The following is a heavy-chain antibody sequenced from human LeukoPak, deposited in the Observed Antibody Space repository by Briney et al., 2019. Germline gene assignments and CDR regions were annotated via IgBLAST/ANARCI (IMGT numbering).Heavy chain of an antibody. CDR1: GLTFSSYA. CDR2: INDIGDGT. D-gene: IGHD3-16*01. Sequence: GGSLRLSCAASGLTFSSYAMSWVRQAPGKGLKWGSTINDIGDGTYYADSVKGRFTISRDNSYNTVSQQMNSLRDEDTGVYYCAKGLRTGVGPYMGYHYYMDVWGKGATVTVSS. J-gene: IGHJ6*03. V-gene: IGHV3-23*01. CDR3: AKGLRTGVGPYMGYHYYMDV.